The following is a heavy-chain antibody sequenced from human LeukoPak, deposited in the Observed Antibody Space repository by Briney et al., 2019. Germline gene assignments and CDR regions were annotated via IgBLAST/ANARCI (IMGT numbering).Heavy chain of an antibody. D-gene: IGHD5-12*01. V-gene: IGHV4-59*01. CDR2: INYSGTT. J-gene: IGHJ4*02. CDR3: ATTRGGYWASPLDF. CDR1: GGSISDYH. Sequence: SETLSLTCTVSGGSISDYHCNWLRQAPEKGLEWSGYINYSGTTNYNPSLTSRVTISADTSKTQVSLMVRSVTAADTAVYYCATTRGGYWASPLDFWGQGILVTVSS.